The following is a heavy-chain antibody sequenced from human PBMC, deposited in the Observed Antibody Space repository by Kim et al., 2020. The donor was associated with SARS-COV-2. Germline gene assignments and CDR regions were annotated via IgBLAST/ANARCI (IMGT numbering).Heavy chain of an antibody. CDR3: ARGHGGSYLYYGMDV. V-gene: IGHV1-69*04. Sequence: QKFQGRVTITADKSTSTAYMELSSLRSEDTAVYYCARGHGGSYLYYGMDVWGQGTTVTVSS. D-gene: IGHD1-26*01. J-gene: IGHJ6*02.